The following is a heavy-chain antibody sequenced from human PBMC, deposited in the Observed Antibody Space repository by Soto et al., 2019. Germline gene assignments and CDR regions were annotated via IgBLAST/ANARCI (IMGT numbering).Heavy chain of an antibody. CDR3: ARTLGSSGFDY. CDR1: GYSFTPYG. Sequence: QVQLVQSGPEVKKPGASVKVSCKASGYSFTPYGIAWVRQAPGQGLEWMGWISTHNGNTKYEQKVQDRVTMTTDTSTTTAYMELSSLRSDDTAMYYCARTLGSSGFDYWGQGTLVAVSS. J-gene: IGHJ4*02. CDR2: ISTHNGNT. D-gene: IGHD3-10*01. V-gene: IGHV1-18*01.